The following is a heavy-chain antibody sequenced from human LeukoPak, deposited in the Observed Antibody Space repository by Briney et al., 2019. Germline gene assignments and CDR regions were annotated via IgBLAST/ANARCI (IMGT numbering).Heavy chain of an antibody. D-gene: IGHD2-21*01. CDR2: INHSGST. CDR3: VRAFGGNSDY. V-gene: IGHV4-34*01. Sequence: PSETLSLTCAVYIGSFSGYYWSWIRQPPGKGLEWIGEINHSGSTNYNPSLKSRVTISVDTSKNQFSLKLGSVTAADTAVYYCVRAFGGNSDYWGQGTLVTVSS. CDR1: IGSFSGYY. J-gene: IGHJ4*02.